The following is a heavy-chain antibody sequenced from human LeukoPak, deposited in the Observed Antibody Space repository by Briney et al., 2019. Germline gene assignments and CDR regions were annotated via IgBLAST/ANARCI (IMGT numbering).Heavy chain of an antibody. Sequence: SVKVSCKASGGTFSSYAISWVRQAPGKVLEWMGGIIPIFGTANYAQKFQGRVTITADESTSTAYMELSSLRSEDTAVYYCAREFGYHEGFDYWGQGTLVTVSS. J-gene: IGHJ4*02. CDR1: GGTFSSYA. CDR3: AREFGYHEGFDY. V-gene: IGHV1-69*01. CDR2: IIPIFGTA. D-gene: IGHD6-25*01.